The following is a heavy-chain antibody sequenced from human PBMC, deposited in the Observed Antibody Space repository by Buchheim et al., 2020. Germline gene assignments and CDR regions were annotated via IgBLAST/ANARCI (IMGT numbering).Heavy chain of an antibody. CDR1: GFTFSSYA. Sequence: QVQLVESGGGVVQPGRSLRLSCAASGFTFSSYAMHWVRQAPGKGLEWVAVISYDGSTKYYADSVKGRFTISRDNSKNTLYLQMNSLRAEDTAVYYCAREGLLWFGESAFDIWGQGT. D-gene: IGHD3-10*01. CDR3: AREGLLWFGESAFDI. J-gene: IGHJ3*02. CDR2: ISYDGSTK. V-gene: IGHV3-30-3*01.